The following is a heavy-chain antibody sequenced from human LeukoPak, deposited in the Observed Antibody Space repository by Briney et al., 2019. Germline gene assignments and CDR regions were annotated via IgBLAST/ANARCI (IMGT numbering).Heavy chain of an antibody. V-gene: IGHV3-30*18. CDR3: AKDFYDTSANGAFDI. J-gene: IGHJ3*02. Sequence: GGSLRLSCVASGFTFSTYAMHWVRQAPGTGLEWVAVISYDGTNKYYADSLKGRFTISRDNSKNTMYLQVNSLRPGDTAAYYCAKDFYDTSANGAFDIWGHGTMVSVSS. CDR1: GFTFSTYA. D-gene: IGHD2/OR15-2a*01. CDR2: ISYDGTNK.